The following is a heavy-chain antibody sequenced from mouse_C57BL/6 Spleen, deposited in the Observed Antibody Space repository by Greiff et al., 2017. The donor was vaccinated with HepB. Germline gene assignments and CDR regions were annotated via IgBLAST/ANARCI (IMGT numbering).Heavy chain of an antibody. D-gene: IGHD1-1*01. V-gene: IGHV1-81*01. Sequence: VQLQQSGAELMKPGASVKLSCKATGYTFTSYGISWVKQRTGQGLEWIGEIYPRSGNTYYNEKFKGKATLTADKSSSTAYMELRSLTSEDSAVYFCARYGSSWYFDVWGTGTTVTVSS. CDR1: GYTFTSYG. J-gene: IGHJ1*03. CDR2: IYPRSGNT. CDR3: ARYGSSWYFDV.